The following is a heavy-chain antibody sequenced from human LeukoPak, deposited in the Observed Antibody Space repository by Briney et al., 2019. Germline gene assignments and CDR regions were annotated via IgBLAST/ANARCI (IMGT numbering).Heavy chain of an antibody. CDR1: GFTFSSYG. V-gene: IGHV3-30*18. CDR3: AKGDGSGSYYRNWFDP. Sequence: GGSVRLSCAVSGFTFSSYGMHWVRQAPGKGREWGAVISYDGSNKYYADSVKGRFTISRDNSKNTLYLQMNSLRAEDTAVYYCAKGDGSGSYYRNWFDPWGQGTLVTVSS. CDR2: ISYDGSNK. D-gene: IGHD3-10*01. J-gene: IGHJ5*02.